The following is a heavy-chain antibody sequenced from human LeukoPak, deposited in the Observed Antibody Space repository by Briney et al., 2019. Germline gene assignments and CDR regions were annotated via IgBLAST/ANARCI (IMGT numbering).Heavy chain of an antibody. J-gene: IGHJ6*02. V-gene: IGHV1-46*01. Sequence: ASVKVSCTASGYTFTSYYMHWVRQAPGQGLEWMGIINPSGGSTSYAQKFQGRVTMTRDTSTSTVYMELSSLRSEDTAVYYCAREGRFYGMDVWGQGTTVTVSS. CDR1: GYTFTSYY. CDR3: AREGRFYGMDV. CDR2: INPSGGST. D-gene: IGHD3-3*01.